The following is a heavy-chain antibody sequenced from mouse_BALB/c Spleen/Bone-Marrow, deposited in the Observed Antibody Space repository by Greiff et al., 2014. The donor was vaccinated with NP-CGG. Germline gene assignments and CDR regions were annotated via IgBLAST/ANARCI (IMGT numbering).Heavy chain of an antibody. CDR2: ISSGSSTI. Sequence: VQLKDSGGGLVQPGGSRKLSCAASGFTFSSFGMHWVRQAPEKGLEWVAYISSGSSTIFYADTVKGRFTVSRDNPKNTLFLQRTSLRSEDTAMYYCTRGGNWDDFDYWGQGTTLTVSS. J-gene: IGHJ2*01. V-gene: IGHV5-17*02. CDR1: GFTFSSFG. CDR3: TRGGNWDDFDY. D-gene: IGHD4-1*01.